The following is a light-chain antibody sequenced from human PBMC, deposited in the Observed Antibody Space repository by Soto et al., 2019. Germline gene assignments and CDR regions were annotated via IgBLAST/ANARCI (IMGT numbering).Light chain of an antibody. Sequence: IQLTQSRCYLFASVGGRITISSRASQCISSYLARYQQQPAKAHTLLXYAASTLQSGVPPRFSGSGSGTDFTLTISSLQPEDFATYYCQQLNSYPPITFGQGTQLEI. J-gene: IGKJ5*01. CDR1: QCISSY. CDR3: QQLNSYPPIT. CDR2: AAS. V-gene: IGKV1-9*01.